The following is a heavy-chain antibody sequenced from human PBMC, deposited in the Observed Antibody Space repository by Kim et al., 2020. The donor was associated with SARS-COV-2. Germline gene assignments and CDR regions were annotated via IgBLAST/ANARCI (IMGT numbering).Heavy chain of an antibody. CDR3: ARGSGGAFDI. J-gene: IGHJ3*02. CDR2: KA. D-gene: IGHD3-16*01. V-gene: IGHV1-69*04. Sequence: KARYAQKVQGRVTITADKSTSTAYMELSSLRSEDTAVDYCARGSGGAFDIWGQGTMVTVSS.